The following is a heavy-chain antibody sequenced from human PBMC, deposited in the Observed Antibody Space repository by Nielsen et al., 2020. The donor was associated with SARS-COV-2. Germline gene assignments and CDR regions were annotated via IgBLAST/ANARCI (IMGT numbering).Heavy chain of an antibody. CDR3: AKDWTAIVVVPSGGVDY. CDR2: ISYDGSNK. CDR1: GFTFSTYG. Sequence: GESLKISCAASGFTFSTYGMHWVRQAPGKGLEWAAAISYDGSNKYYVDSVKGRFTISRDNSKNTLYLQMSSLREEDTAVYYCAKDWTAIVVVPSGGVDYWGQGTQVTVSS. V-gene: IGHV3-30*18. D-gene: IGHD2-15*01. J-gene: IGHJ4*02.